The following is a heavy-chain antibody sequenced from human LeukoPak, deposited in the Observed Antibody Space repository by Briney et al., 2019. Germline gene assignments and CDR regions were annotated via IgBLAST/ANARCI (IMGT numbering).Heavy chain of an antibody. CDR3: ARHLPPCNGYYFDY. V-gene: IGHV4-39*01. CDR1: GGSISSSSYY. J-gene: IGHJ4*02. D-gene: IGHD2-2*03. Sequence: SETLSLTCTVSGGSISSSSYYWGWIRQPPGKGLEWIGRIYYSGSTYYNPSLKSRVTISVDTSKNQFSLKLSSVTAADTAVYYCARHLPPCNGYYFDYWGQGTLVTVSS. CDR2: IYYSGST.